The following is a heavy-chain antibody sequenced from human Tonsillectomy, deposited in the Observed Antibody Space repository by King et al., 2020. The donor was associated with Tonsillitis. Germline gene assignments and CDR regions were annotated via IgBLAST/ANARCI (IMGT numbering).Heavy chain of an antibody. J-gene: IGHJ4*02. V-gene: IGHV3-23*04. CDR3: AKGAYYDSSGYYYGFDY. CDR1: GFTFSSYA. CDR2: ISGSGGST. Sequence: VQLVESGGGLVQPGGSLRLSCAASGFTFSSYAMSWVRQAPGKGLEWVSAISGSGGSTYYADSVKGRFTISRDNSKNTLYLQMNSLRAEDTAVYSCAKGAYYDSSGYYYGFDYWGQGTLVTVSS. D-gene: IGHD3-22*01.